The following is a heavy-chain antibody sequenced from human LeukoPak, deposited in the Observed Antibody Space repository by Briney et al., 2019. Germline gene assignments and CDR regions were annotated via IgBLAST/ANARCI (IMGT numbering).Heavy chain of an antibody. Sequence: GGSLRLSCAASGFTFSSYAMSWVRQAPGKGLEWVSGISSSGGSTYYADSVKGRFTISRDNSKNTLYLQMNSLRAEDTAVHYCARGGYYYDSSGYYVELWYFDYWGQGTLVTVSS. CDR3: ARGGYYYDSSGYYVELWYFDY. J-gene: IGHJ4*02. CDR2: ISSSGGST. D-gene: IGHD3-22*01. CDR1: GFTFSSYA. V-gene: IGHV3-23*01.